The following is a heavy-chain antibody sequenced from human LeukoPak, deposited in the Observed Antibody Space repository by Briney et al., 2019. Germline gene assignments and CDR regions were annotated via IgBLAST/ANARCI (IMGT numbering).Heavy chain of an antibody. V-gene: IGHV1-2*02. CDR3: ARSPSGWYGDY. J-gene: IGHJ4*02. CDR2: INPNSGGT. CDR1: GYTFTGYY. Sequence: ASVKVSCKASGYTFTGYYMHWVRQAPGQGLEWMGWINPNSGGTSSARKFQGRVTVTRDTSTSTVYMELSRLTSDDTAVYYCARSPSGWYGDYWGQGTLVTVSS. D-gene: IGHD6-19*01.